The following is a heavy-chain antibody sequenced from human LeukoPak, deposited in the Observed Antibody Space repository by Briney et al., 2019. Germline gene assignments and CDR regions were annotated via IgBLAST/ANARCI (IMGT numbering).Heavy chain of an antibody. V-gene: IGHV3-30*03. J-gene: IGHJ6*02. CDR1: GFTVSSNY. D-gene: IGHD3-10*01. CDR2: ISYDGSNK. CDR3: ARGGQYYYESGSLYIVLDV. Sequence: GGSLRLSCAASGFTVSSNYMSWVRQAPVKGLEWVAVISYDGSNKNYADSMKGRFNVSRDNSKNTLYLEMNSLRPEDTAVYYCARGGQYYYESGSLYIVLDVWGQGTTVIVSS.